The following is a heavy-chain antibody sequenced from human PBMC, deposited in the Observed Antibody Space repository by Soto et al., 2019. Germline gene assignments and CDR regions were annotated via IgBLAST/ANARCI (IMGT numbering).Heavy chain of an antibody. CDR3: ARIPVDTYMIYWSDP. CDR2: VYFSGST. CDR1: GDSVSSGDYY. Sequence: PSETLSLTFSVSGDSVSSGDYYWSWIRQPTGKGLEWIGHVYFSGSTNYIPSLKSRLTMSVDTAKNQFSLKLNSVTAADTAVYYCARIPVDTYMIYWSDPWGQGTQVTVSS. D-gene: IGHD3-16*01. J-gene: IGHJ5*02. V-gene: IGHV4-61*08.